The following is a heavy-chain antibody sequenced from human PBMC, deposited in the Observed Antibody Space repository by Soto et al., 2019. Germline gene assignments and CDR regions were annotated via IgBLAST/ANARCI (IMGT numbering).Heavy chain of an antibody. V-gene: IGHV4-59*01. D-gene: IGHD2-15*01. Sequence: SETLSLTCTVSGGSISSYYWGWIRQPPGKGLEWIGYIYYSGSTNYNPSLKSRVTISVDTSKNQFSLKLSSVTAADTAVYYCARAGGYCSGGSCYTFDYWGQGTLVTVSS. J-gene: IGHJ4*02. CDR2: IYYSGST. CDR1: GGSISSYY. CDR3: ARAGGYCSGGSCYTFDY.